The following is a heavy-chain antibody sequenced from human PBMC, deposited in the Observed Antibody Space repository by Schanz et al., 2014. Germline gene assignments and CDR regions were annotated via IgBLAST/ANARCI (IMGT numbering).Heavy chain of an antibody. CDR3: ALREKPYGPFAS. V-gene: IGHV4-34*06. CDR1: GGSFSGYY. Sequence: QVQLQQWGAGLLKPSETLSLTCAVYGGSFSGYYWSWIRQPPGKGLGWIAEINHGGSTNYNPSLKSRVTISVDRSKNQFSLRLDSVTAADTAVYYCALREKPYGPFASWGQGALVTVSS. J-gene: IGHJ4*02. D-gene: IGHD3-10*01. CDR2: INHGGST.